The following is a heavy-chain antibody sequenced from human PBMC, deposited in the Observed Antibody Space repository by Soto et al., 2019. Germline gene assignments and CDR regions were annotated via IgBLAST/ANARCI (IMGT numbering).Heavy chain of an antibody. D-gene: IGHD6-19*01. Sequence: ASVKVSCKASGYTFTSYDINWVRQATGQGLEWMGWMNPNSGNTGYAQKFQGRVTMTRNTSISTAYMELSSLRSEDTAVYYCARGNIAVAGTSSYYYYYMDVWGKGTTVTVSS. CDR3: ARGNIAVAGTSSYYYYYMDV. V-gene: IGHV1-8*01. J-gene: IGHJ6*03. CDR2: MNPNSGNT. CDR1: GYTFTSYD.